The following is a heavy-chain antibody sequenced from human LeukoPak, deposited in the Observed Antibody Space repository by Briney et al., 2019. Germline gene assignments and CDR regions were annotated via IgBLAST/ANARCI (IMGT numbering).Heavy chain of an antibody. CDR2: ISGSGGDT. CDR3: AKDRGYTPMAEDY. J-gene: IGHJ4*02. V-gene: IGHV3-23*01. CDR1: GFTFSSYA. D-gene: IGHD5-18*01. Sequence: GGSLRLSCAASGFTFSSYAMSWVRQAPGKGLEWVSAISGSGGDTYYADSVKGRFTISRDNSKNTLYPQMNSLRAEDTAVYYCAKDRGYTPMAEDYWGQGTLVTVSS.